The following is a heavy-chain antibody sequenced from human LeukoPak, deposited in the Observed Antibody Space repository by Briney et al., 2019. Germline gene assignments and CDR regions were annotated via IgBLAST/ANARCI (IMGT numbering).Heavy chain of an antibody. CDR3: ARDHIAAAGSTFDY. Sequence: GGSLRLSCAASGFTFSSYSMNWVRQAPGKGLEWVSSISSSSSYIYYADSVKGRFTISRDNAKNSLYLQMNSLRAEDTAAYYCARDHIAAAGSTFDYWGQGTLVTVSS. D-gene: IGHD6-13*01. CDR1: GFTFSSYS. CDR2: ISSSSSYI. V-gene: IGHV3-21*01. J-gene: IGHJ4*02.